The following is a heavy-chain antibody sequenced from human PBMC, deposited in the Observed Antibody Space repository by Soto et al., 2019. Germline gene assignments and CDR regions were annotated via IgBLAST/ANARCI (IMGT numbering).Heavy chain of an antibody. CDR1: GGSISIYY. V-gene: IGHV4-59*01. CDR2: IYYSGST. J-gene: IGHJ4*02. D-gene: IGHD6-6*01. Sequence: PSETLSLTCTVSGGSISIYYWSWIRQPPGKGLEWIGYIYYSGSTNYNPSLKSRVTISVDTSKNQFSLKLSSVTAADTAVYYCASGYSSSSFDYWGQGTLVTVSS. CDR3: ASGYSSSSFDY.